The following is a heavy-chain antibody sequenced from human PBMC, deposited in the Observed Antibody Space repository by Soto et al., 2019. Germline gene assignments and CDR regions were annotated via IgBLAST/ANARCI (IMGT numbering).Heavy chain of an antibody. CDR2: IYYSGST. CDR3: ARGYCSGGSCLIDAFDI. D-gene: IGHD2-15*01. Sequence: ASETLSLTCTVSGGSISSYYWSWIRQPPGKGLEWIGYIYYSGSTNYNPSLKSRVTISVDTSKNQFSLKLSSVTAADTAVYYCARGYCSGGSCLIDAFDIWGQGTMVTVSS. J-gene: IGHJ3*02. V-gene: IGHV4-59*01. CDR1: GGSISSYY.